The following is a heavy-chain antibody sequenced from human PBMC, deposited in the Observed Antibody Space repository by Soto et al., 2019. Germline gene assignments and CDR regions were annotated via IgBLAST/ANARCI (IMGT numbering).Heavy chain of an antibody. J-gene: IGHJ4*02. CDR3: ARAGRGYSGYDSLYYFDY. D-gene: IGHD5-12*01. CDR1: GYTLTSYW. V-gene: IGHV5-51*01. Sequence: PGESLKISCKGFGYTLTSYWIGWVRQMPEKGLEWMGVIYPADSDTRYSPSFQGQVTISADKSISTAYLQWSSLKASDTAMYYCARAGRGYSGYDSLYYFDYWGQGTLVTVSS. CDR2: IYPADSDT.